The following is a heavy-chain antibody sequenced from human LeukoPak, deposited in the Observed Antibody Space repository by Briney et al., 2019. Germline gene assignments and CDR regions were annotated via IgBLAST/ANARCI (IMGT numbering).Heavy chain of an antibody. Sequence: PSETLSLTCTVSGGSINTYYWTWIRQPAGKGLEWIGCIYSSGSTNYNPSLKSRVTISVDTSKNQFSLKLNSVTAADTAVYYCARDGGSGWYNYWGQGTLVTVSS. CDR2: IYSSGST. CDR3: ARDGGSGWYNY. CDR1: GGSINTYY. V-gene: IGHV4-4*07. D-gene: IGHD6-19*01. J-gene: IGHJ4*02.